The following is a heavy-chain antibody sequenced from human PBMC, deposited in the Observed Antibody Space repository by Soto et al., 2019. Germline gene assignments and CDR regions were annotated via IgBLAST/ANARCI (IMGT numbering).Heavy chain of an antibody. Sequence: ASVKVSCKAPGYTFTSYDINWVRQATGQGXEWMGWMNPNSGNTGYAQKFQGRVTMTRNTSISTAYMELSSLRSEDTAVYYCARGGGGDSSGWYSYYYGMDVWGQGTTVTVSS. V-gene: IGHV1-8*01. CDR2: MNPNSGNT. J-gene: IGHJ6*02. CDR1: GYTFTSYD. CDR3: ARGGGGDSSGWYSYYYGMDV. D-gene: IGHD6-19*01.